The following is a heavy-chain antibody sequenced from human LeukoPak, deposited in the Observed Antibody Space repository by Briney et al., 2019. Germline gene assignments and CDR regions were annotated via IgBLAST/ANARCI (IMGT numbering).Heavy chain of an antibody. V-gene: IGHV2-70*01. CDR2: IDWDDDK. CDR3: ARNTYYYGSGSYVEDY. J-gene: IGHJ4*02. CDR1: GFSLSTRGMC. Sequence: SGPALVKPTQTLTLTCTFSGFSLSTRGMCVSWIRQPPGKALEWLALIDWDDDKYYSTSLKTRLTISKDTSKNQVVLTMTNMDPVDTATYYCARNTYYYGSGSYVEDYWGQGTLVTVSS. D-gene: IGHD3-10*01.